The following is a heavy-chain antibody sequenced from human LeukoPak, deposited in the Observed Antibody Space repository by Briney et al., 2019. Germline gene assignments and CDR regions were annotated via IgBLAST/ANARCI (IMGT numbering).Heavy chain of an antibody. D-gene: IGHD2-2*01. Sequence: SETLSLTCTVSGDSFSSVTDYWAWIRQPPGKGLEWIASGDYSGGTYYNPSLESRVAISADMSKNQFSLKLTSVTGADTAVYYCARDQGYCSSTSCPEEGWFDPWGQGTLVTVSS. CDR2: GDYSGGT. J-gene: IGHJ5*02. V-gene: IGHV4-39*07. CDR1: GDSFSSVTDY. CDR3: ARDQGYCSSTSCPEEGWFDP.